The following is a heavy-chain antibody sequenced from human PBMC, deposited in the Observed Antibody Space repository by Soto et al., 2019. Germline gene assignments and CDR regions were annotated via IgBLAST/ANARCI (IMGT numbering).Heavy chain of an antibody. CDR1: GFSFSDNL. V-gene: IGHV1-3*01. Sequence: QVQLVQSGAEVRKPGASVNISCRASGFSFSDNLINWGRQAPGQSLEWMGGINPDKGNTRYSQTFQGRVTISRHSSASIAYVEVSDLTSEDTAVYYCARDLLSVGPRANAAFDVSGQRPMVNVS. J-gene: IGHJ3*01. CDR2: INPDKGNT. CDR3: ARDLLSVGPRANAAFDV. D-gene: IGHD1-26*01.